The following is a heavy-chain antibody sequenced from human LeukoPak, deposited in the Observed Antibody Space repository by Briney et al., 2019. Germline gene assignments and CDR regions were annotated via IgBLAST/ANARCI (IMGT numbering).Heavy chain of an antibody. D-gene: IGHD3-22*01. J-gene: IGHJ4*02. Sequence: EPGGSLRLSCGVSGFTFSNYAMHWVRQAPGKGLEWVAVIYHNGNSKYYAGSVKGRFTISRGNSKNTMSLQVNSLRPEDTAVYYCAIDPGRYNDTSGYYSYFDFWGQGTLVTVSS. CDR1: GFTFSNYA. CDR3: AIDPGRYNDTSGYYSYFDF. CDR2: IYHNGNSK. V-gene: IGHV3-30-3*01.